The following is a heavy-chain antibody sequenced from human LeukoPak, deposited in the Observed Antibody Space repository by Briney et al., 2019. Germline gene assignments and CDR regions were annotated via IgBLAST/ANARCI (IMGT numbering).Heavy chain of an antibody. Sequence: GASVKVSCKASGYTFTSYGISWVRQAPGQGLEWMGWISAYNGNTNYAQKLQGRVTMTTDTSTSTAYMELRSLRSDDTAVYYCARGMSADYCTNGVCYSYPQDAFDIWGQGTMVTVSS. CDR1: GYTFTSYG. CDR2: ISAYNGNT. V-gene: IGHV1-18*01. D-gene: IGHD2-8*01. J-gene: IGHJ3*02. CDR3: ARGMSADYCTNGVCYSYPQDAFDI.